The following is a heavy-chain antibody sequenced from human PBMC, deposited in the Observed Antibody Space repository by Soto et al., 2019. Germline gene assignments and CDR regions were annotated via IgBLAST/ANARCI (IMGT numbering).Heavy chain of an antibody. CDR1: GGTFSSYA. CDR3: ARGRDSRPSPHSYGMDV. CDR2: IIPIFGTA. D-gene: IGHD6-6*01. V-gene: IGHV1-69*12. Sequence: QVQLVQSGAEVKKPGSSVKVSCKASGGTFSSYAISWVRQAPGQGLEWMGGIIPIFGTANYAQKFQGRVTITADESKSTACMELSSLRSEDTAVYYWARGRDSRPSPHSYGMDVWGQGTTVTVSS. J-gene: IGHJ6*02.